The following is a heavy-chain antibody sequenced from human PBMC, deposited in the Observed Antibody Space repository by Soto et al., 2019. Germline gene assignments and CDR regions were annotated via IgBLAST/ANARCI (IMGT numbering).Heavy chain of an antibody. CDR1: GYTFTSYG. Sequence: RASVKVSCKASGYTFTSYGISWVRQASGQGLEWMGWISAYNGNTNYAQKLQGRVTMTTDTSTSTAYMELRSLRSDDTAVYYCARDWDSSGWFSSSGAFDIWGQGTMVTVSS. CDR3: ARDWDSSGWFSSSGAFDI. V-gene: IGHV1-18*01. CDR2: ISAYNGNT. D-gene: IGHD6-19*01. J-gene: IGHJ3*02.